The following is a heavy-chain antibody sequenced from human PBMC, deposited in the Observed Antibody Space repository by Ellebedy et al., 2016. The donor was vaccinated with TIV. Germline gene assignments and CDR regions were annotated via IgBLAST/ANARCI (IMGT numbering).Heavy chain of an antibody. CDR3: ARGPTYSIFDY. D-gene: IGHD4-11*01. CDR2: ISYDGSNK. CDR1: GFSFSSYA. J-gene: IGHJ4*02. V-gene: IGHV3-30-3*01. Sequence: GGSLRLSXAASGFSFSSYAMHWVRQAPGKGLEWVAVISYDGSNKYYADSVKGRFTISRDNSKNTLYLQMNSLRAEDTAVYYCARGPTYSIFDYWGQGTLVTVSS.